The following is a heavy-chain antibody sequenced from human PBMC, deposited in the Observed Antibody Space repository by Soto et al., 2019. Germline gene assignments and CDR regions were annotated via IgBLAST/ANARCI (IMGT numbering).Heavy chain of an antibody. CDR2: INPNSGGT. V-gene: IGHV1-2*04. J-gene: IGHJ3*02. D-gene: IGHD6-13*01. CDR3: ARGPIAAAGTNDAFDI. Sequence: ASVKVSCKASGYTFTGYYMHWVRQAPGQGLEWMGWINPNSGGTNYAQKFQGWVTMTRDTSISTAYMGLSRLRSDDTAVYYCARGPIAAAGTNDAFDIWGQGTMVTVSS. CDR1: GYTFTGYY.